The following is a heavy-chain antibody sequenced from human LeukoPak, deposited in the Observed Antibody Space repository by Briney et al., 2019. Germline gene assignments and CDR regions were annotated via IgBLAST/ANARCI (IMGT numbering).Heavy chain of an antibody. CDR3: AKPGRYSSGWYAEYFQH. CDR2: INQDGSEK. D-gene: IGHD6-19*01. J-gene: IGHJ1*01. Sequence: PGGSLRLSCAASGFTFNSNWMTWVRQAPGKGLEWVANINQDGSEKYYVDSVKGRFTISRDNAKNSLYLQMNSLRAEDTALYYCAKPGRYSSGWYAEYFQHWGQGTLVTVSS. V-gene: IGHV3-7*03. CDR1: GFTFNSNW.